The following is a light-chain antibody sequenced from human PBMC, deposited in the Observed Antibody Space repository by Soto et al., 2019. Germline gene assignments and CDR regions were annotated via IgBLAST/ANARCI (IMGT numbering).Light chain of an antibody. J-gene: IGKJ4*01. CDR2: DAS. CDR3: QQYDNYKPLT. Sequence: DIQMTQSHSTLSASVGDRVTITCRASQSISSWLAWYQQKPGKAPKLLIFDASSLESGTPSRFSGRRSGTQFTLTINGLQPDDFATYYCQQYDNYKPLTFGGGTKVDIK. CDR1: QSISSW. V-gene: IGKV1-5*01.